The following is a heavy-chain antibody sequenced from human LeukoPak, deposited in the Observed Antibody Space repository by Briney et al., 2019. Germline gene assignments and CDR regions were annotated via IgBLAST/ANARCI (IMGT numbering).Heavy chain of an antibody. V-gene: IGHV4-4*07. CDR3: ARTPIYYFDNSGYYN. D-gene: IGHD3-22*01. CDR2: IYARGNT. Sequence: GSLRLSCAASGFTFSSYAMSWIRQPAGKGLEWIGLIYARGNTNYNPSLKSRVTMSIDTSKNQFSLKLTSVTAADTAVYYCARTPIYYFDNSGYYNWGQGTLVTVSS. CDR1: GFTFSSYA. J-gene: IGHJ4*02.